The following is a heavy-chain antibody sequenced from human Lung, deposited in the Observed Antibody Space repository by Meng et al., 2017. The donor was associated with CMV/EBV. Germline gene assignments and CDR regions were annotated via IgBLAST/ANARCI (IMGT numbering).Heavy chain of an antibody. V-gene: IGHV3-48*03. CDR1: GFTFSSFE. J-gene: IGHJ5*02. Sequence: GGSXRLXCAASGFTFSSFEMNWVRQAPGKGLDWVSYISSSGTTIYYADSVKGRFTISRDNAKNSLYLQMNSLRAEDTAVYYCSRGGGRYCSGGSCYRTGFEPWXQGTXVTVSS. CDR2: ISSSGTTI. D-gene: IGHD2-15*01. CDR3: SRGGGRYCSGGSCYRTGFEP.